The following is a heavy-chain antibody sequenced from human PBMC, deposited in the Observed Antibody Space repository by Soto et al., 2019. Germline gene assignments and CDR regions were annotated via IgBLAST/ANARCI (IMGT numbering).Heavy chain of an antibody. Sequence: QVQLQQWGAGLLKPSETLSLTCGVYGGSFSGYFWSWIRQPPGKGLEWIGEINHSGNTNYNPSLKSRVTISIYTSKNQFSLKLSSVTAADTAVYYCARMICGAVAWYFDLWGRGTLVTVSS. CDR1: GGSFSGYF. CDR3: ARMICGAVAWYFDL. CDR2: INHSGNT. D-gene: IGHD6-19*01. V-gene: IGHV4-34*01. J-gene: IGHJ2*01.